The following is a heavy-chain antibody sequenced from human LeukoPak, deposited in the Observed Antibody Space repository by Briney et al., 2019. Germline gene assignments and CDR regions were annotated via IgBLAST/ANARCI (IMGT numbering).Heavy chain of an antibody. CDR2: ISYDGSDK. Sequence: TGGSLRLSCAASGFTCSNYALHWVRQAPGKGLEWVSVISYDGSDKYYADSVKGRFTISRDNSKDTLYLQMNSLRAEDTADYYCARAYCGSSSCRIGASDIWGQGTMVTVSS. V-gene: IGHV3-30-3*01. D-gene: IGHD2-2*01. J-gene: IGHJ3*02. CDR1: GFTCSNYA. CDR3: ARAYCGSSSCRIGASDI.